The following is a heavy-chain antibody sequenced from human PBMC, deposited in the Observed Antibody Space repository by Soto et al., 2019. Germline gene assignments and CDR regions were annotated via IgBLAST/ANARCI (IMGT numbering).Heavy chain of an antibody. D-gene: IGHD3-10*01. Sequence: QVQLVQSGAEVKEPGDSVRVSCEASGYTFTAYYIHWVRQAPGQGLEWMGWINPKFGDTTYAQDFQGRVSMTRDMSISTVYMEFSRLTSDDTAIYYCARNMDYYYGPRSGNGHGVWGQGTTVTVFS. CDR3: ARNMDYYYGPRSGNGHGV. V-gene: IGHV1-2*02. CDR2: INPKFGDT. CDR1: GYTFTAYY. J-gene: IGHJ6*02.